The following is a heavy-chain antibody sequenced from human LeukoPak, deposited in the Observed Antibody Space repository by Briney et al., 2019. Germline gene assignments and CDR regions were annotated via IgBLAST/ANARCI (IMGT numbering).Heavy chain of an antibody. V-gene: IGHV4-59*08. D-gene: IGHD2-2*01. CDR2: IYYSGST. J-gene: IGHJ3*02. CDR1: GGSISSYY. CDR3: ARGEYCSSTSCYRDAFDI. Sequence: SETLSLTCTGSGGSISSYYWSWIRQPPGKGVEWIGYIYYSGSTNYNPSLKSRVTISVDTSKNQFSLKLSSVTAADTAVYYCARGEYCSSTSCYRDAFDIWGQGTMVTVSS.